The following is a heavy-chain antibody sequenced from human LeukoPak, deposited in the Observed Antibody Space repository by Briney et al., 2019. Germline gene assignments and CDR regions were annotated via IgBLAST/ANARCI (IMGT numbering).Heavy chain of an antibody. CDR2: INHSGST. Sequence: SETLSLTCAVYGGSFSGYYWSWIRQPRGKGLEWIGEINHSGSTNYNPSLKGRVTISVDTSKNQFFLKLSSVTAADTAVYYCARHNLPVEWGEGFDYWGQGTLVTVSS. CDR1: GGSFSGYY. D-gene: IGHD1-26*01. V-gene: IGHV4-34*01. J-gene: IGHJ4*02. CDR3: ARHNLPVEWGEGFDY.